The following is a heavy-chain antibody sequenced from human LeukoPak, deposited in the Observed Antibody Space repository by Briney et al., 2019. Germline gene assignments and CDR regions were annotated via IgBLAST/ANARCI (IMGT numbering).Heavy chain of an antibody. Sequence: ASVKVSCKASGYTFTSYYIHWVRQAPGQGLEWMGIINPSGGSTSYAQKFQGRVTMTRDTSTSTVYMELSSLRSEDTAVYYCAVEMATITLDYWGQGTLVTVSS. J-gene: IGHJ4*02. D-gene: IGHD5-24*01. CDR3: AVEMATITLDY. CDR2: INPSGGST. V-gene: IGHV1-46*01. CDR1: GYTFTSYY.